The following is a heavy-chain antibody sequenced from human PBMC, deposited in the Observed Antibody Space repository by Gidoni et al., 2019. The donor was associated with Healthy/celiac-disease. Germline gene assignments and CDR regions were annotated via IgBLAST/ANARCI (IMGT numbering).Heavy chain of an antibody. Sequence: QVQLQESGPGLVKPSETLSLTCAVSGYSISSGYYWGWIRQPPGKGLEWIGSIYHSGSTYYNPSLKSRVTISVDTSKNQFSLKLSSVTAADTAVYYCARGRSSSFRYYMDVWGKGTTVTVSS. D-gene: IGHD6-6*01. J-gene: IGHJ6*03. CDR1: GYSISSGYY. V-gene: IGHV4-38-2*01. CDR2: IYHSGST. CDR3: ARGRSSSFRYYMDV.